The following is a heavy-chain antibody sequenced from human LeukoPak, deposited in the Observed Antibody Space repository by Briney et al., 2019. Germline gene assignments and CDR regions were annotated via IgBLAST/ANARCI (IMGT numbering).Heavy chain of an antibody. D-gene: IGHD6-19*01. CDR3: ARDRRGSGWIDY. Sequence: SETLSLTCAVHGGSFSGYYWSWIRQPPRKGLEWIGEINHSESTNYNPSLKSRVTISVDTSKNQFSLKLSSVTAADTAVYYCARDRRGSGWIDYWGQGTLVTVSS. J-gene: IGHJ4*02. V-gene: IGHV4-34*01. CDR2: INHSEST. CDR1: GGSFSGYY.